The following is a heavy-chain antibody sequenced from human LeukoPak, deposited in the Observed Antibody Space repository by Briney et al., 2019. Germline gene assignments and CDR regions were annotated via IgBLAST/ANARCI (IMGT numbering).Heavy chain of an antibody. CDR1: GFTFGSYR. Sequence: GGSLRLSCAASGFTFGSYRMIWVRQTPGKGLEWVSSISSSSSTINYADSMRGRFTISRDNAKNSLYLQMNSLRAEDTAVYYCAKSDCSSDGCKLLNYWGQGTLVTVSS. CDR2: ISSSSSTI. D-gene: IGHD5-24*01. J-gene: IGHJ4*02. V-gene: IGHV3-48*04. CDR3: AKSDCSSDGCKLLNY.